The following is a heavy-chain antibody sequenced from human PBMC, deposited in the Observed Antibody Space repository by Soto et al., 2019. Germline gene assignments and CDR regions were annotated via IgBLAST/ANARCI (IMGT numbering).Heavy chain of an antibody. D-gene: IGHD2-15*01. CDR1: RGTFISNA. J-gene: IGHJ6*02. V-gene: IGHV1-69*06. Sequence: QVQLVQSGTELRKPGSSVKVSCKVSRGTFISNAIRWLRQAPGQGLEWIGVIVPVLGSTTYSEKFQGRLTITADKSTSKDYMELSSLRYEDTAVYYCARESRRWLLTGDDDNGMDVWGQGTNVIVSS. CDR2: IVPVLGST. CDR3: ARESRRWLLTGDDDNGMDV.